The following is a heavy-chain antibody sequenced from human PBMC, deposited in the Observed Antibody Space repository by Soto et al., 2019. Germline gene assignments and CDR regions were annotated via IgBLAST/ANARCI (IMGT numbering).Heavy chain of an antibody. D-gene: IGHD1-26*01. Sequence: ESRSRKGTISSWSITKSKYYFDWLRQPPGRGLERIGTLFSSGSPYYSPSLKRRVTVSVDTPKNQFSLKLTSVTAADTALYYCAIFLVGATRVFDFWGRGTFVTFSS. CDR2: LFSSGSP. J-gene: IGHJ4*02. CDR1: SWSITKSKYY. CDR3: AIFLVGATRVFDF. V-gene: IGHV4-39*01.